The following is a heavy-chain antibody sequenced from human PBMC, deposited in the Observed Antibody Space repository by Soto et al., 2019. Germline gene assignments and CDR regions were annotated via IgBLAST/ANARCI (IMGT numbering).Heavy chain of an antibody. J-gene: IGHJ3*02. V-gene: IGHV1-46*01. CDR2: INPSGGST. CDR1: GYTFTSYY. Sequence: QVQLVQSGAEVKKPGASVKVSCKASGYTFTSYYMHWVRQAPGQGLEWMGIINPSGGSTSYAQKFQGRVTMTRDTSTSKVYMELSSLRSEYTAVYYCARVITMIVAVIGIWGQGTMVTVSS. CDR3: ARVITMIVAVIGI. D-gene: IGHD3-22*01.